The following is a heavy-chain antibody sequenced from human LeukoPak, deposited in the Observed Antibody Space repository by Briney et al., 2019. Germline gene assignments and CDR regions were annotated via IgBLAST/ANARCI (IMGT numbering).Heavy chain of an antibody. J-gene: IGHJ6*03. CDR3: AKDPERDYYYYYMDV. CDR2: ISYDGDNK. CDR1: GFTFSSYA. V-gene: IGHV3-30-3*01. D-gene: IGHD1-1*01. Sequence: PGGSLRLSCAASGFTFSSYAMHWVRQAPGKGLEWVAVISYDGDNKYYAGSVKGRFTISRDNSKNTLYLQMNSLRAEDTAVYYCAKDPERDYYYYYMDVWGKGTTVTVSS.